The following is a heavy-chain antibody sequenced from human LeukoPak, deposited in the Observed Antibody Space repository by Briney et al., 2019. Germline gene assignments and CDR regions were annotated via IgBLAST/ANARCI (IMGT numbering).Heavy chain of an antibody. Sequence: SETLSLTCTVSGGSLSSYYWSWIRQPPGKGLEWIGYIYYSGSTNYNPSLKSRVTISVDTSKNQFSLKLSSVTAADTAVYYCARLEVGSSWYGNYYYYGMDVWGQGTTVTVSS. CDR1: GGSLSSYY. CDR2: IYYSGST. D-gene: IGHD6-13*01. CDR3: ARLEVGSSWYGNYYYYGMDV. J-gene: IGHJ6*02. V-gene: IGHV4-59*08.